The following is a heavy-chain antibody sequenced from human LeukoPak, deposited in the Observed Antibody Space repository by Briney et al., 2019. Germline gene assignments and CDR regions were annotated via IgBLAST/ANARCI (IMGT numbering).Heavy chain of an antibody. J-gene: IGHJ4*02. D-gene: IGHD3-22*01. CDR3: ARVPTYYYDSSGYPLDY. CDR1: GVIFSNFA. Sequence: ASVKVSCKASGVIFSNFAFNWVRQAPGQRLEWMGWINAGNGNTKYSQKFQGRVTITRDTSASTAYMELSSLRSEDTAVYYCARVPTYYYDSSGYPLDYWGQGTLVTVSS. V-gene: IGHV1-3*01. CDR2: INAGNGNT.